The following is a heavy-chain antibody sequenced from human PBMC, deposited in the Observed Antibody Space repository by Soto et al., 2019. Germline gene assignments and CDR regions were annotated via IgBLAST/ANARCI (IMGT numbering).Heavy chain of an antibody. CDR3: ARRDGGSFDF. V-gene: IGHV4-59*08. CDR1: GGSISSYH. Sequence: QVQLQESGPGLVKPSETLSLTCTVSGGSISSYHWSWIRQPPGKGLEWIGYIYYSGSTNYNPSLKSRVTISVDTSKNHFSPQLSSVTAADTAVYFCARRDGGSFDFWGQGTLVTVSS. J-gene: IGHJ4*02. D-gene: IGHD2-15*01. CDR2: IYYSGST.